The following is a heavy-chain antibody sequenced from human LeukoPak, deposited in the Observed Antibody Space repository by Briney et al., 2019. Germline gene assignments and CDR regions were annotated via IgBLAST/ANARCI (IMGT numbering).Heavy chain of an antibody. J-gene: IGHJ4*02. CDR3: ARLGYRSGGSCYSSSDYFDY. CDR1: GFTFSDYY. D-gene: IGHD2-15*01. V-gene: IGHV3-11*04. Sequence: GGSLRLSCAASGFTFSDYYMSWIRQAPGKGLEWVSYISSSGSTIYYADSVKGRFTISRDNAKNSLYLQMNSLRAEDTAVYYCARLGYRSGGSCYSSSDYFDYWGQGTLVTVSS. CDR2: ISSSGSTI.